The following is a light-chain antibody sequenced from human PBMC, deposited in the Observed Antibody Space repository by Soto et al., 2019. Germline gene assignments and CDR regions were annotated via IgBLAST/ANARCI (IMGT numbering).Light chain of an antibody. J-gene: IGLJ2*01. CDR1: SSDVGGYND. V-gene: IGLV2-14*01. Sequence: QSALTQPASVSGSPAQSITISCTGTSSDVGGYNDVSWYQQHPGKAPKLMMYEVSNRPSGVSNRFSGSKSGNTASLTISGLQSEDEADYYCSSYTSSRTLVFGGGTKLTVL. CDR3: SSYTSSRTLV. CDR2: EVS.